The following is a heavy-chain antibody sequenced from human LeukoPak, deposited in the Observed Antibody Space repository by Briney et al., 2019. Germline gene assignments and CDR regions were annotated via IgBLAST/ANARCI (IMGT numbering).Heavy chain of an antibody. Sequence: GGSLRLSCAASGFTFSTYGMNWVRQAPGKGLEWVANIKVDGSEEYYTDSVEGRFTISRDNAKNSLYLQMNSARAEDTAVYYCASGYWYYYDYWGQGTLVTVSS. CDR2: IKVDGSEE. CDR3: ASGYWYYYDY. J-gene: IGHJ4*02. V-gene: IGHV3-7*01. CDR1: GFTFSTYG. D-gene: IGHD2-8*02.